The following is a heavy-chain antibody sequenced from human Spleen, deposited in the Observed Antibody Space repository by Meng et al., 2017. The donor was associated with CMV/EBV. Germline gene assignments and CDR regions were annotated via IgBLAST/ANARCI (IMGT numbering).Heavy chain of an antibody. CDR3: ARGRVAGTFYLNGFDY. V-gene: IGHV4-4*07. CDR2: IYSSGIT. CDR1: GGSVSNSY. Sequence: HVSLHDSGPGLVKPSDTLSLTCTASGGSVSNSYWGWFRQSSGKGLEWVGRIYSSGITVYNPSFKSRVIMSVDTSKNQFSLKLNSVTAADTAVYYCARGRVAGTFYLNGFDYWGRGALVTVSS. J-gene: IGHJ4*02. D-gene: IGHD2/OR15-2a*01.